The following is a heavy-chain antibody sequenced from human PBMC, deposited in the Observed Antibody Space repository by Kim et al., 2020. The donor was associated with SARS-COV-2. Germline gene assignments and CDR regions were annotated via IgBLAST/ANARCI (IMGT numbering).Heavy chain of an antibody. J-gene: IGHJ6*02. D-gene: IGHD5-18*01. V-gene: IGHV3-23*01. CDR3: ANTAMVPPYYYYYGMDV. CDR2: ISGSGGST. Sequence: GGSLRLSCAASGFTFSSYAMSWVRQAPGKGLEWVSAISGSGGSTYYADSVKGRFTISRDNSKNTLYLQMNSLRAEDTAVYYCANTAMVPPYYYYYGMDVWGQGTTVTVSS. CDR1: GFTFSSYA.